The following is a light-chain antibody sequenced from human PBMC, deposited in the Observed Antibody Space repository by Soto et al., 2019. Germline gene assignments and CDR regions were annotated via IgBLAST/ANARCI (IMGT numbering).Light chain of an antibody. CDR2: EVT. V-gene: IGLV2-14*01. CDR1: SSDVGRYNY. Sequence: QSALTQPASGSGTPGQSITISCTGTSSDVGRYNYVSWYQQYPGRAPKLIIYEVTNRPSGVSDRFSGSKSGNVASLTISGLQAADEADYYCGSYTSTYVRIFGTGTKV. J-gene: IGLJ1*01. CDR3: GSYTSTYVRI.